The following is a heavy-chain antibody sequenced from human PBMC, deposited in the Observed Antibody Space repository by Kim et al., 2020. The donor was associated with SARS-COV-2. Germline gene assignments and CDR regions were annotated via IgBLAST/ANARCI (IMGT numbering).Heavy chain of an antibody. CDR2: IYYSGST. J-gene: IGHJ4*02. D-gene: IGHD3-3*01. CDR1: GGSISSGDYY. CDR3: ARARATSITIFGVVIVHNFDY. Sequence: SETLSLTCTVSGGSISSGDYYWSWIRQPPGKGLEWIGYIYYSGSTYYNPSLKSRVTISVDTSKNQFSLKLSSVTAADTAVYYCARARATSITIFGVVIVHNFDYWGQRTLVTVSS. V-gene: IGHV4-30-4*01.